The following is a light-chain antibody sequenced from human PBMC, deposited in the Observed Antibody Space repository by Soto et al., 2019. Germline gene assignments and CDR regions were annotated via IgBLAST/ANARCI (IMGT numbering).Light chain of an antibody. CDR1: QGISNY. CDR3: QQLNAYPLT. J-gene: IGKJ4*01. Sequence: IQLTQSPSSLSASVGDRVTITCRASQGISNYLDWYQQKPGKAPKLLISVPFTLQCGVPSRFSGSGSGRDFTLTITSLQPEDFASYYCQQLNAYPLTFGGGTRVQTK. CDR2: VPF. V-gene: IGKV1-9*01.